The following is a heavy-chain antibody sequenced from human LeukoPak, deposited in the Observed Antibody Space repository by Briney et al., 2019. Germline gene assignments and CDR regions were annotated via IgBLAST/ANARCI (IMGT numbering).Heavy chain of an antibody. CDR3: ARVFDSGSQAYFYYMDV. V-gene: IGHV4-59*01. CDR1: GGSIRGYY. J-gene: IGHJ6*03. CDR2: IYSSGST. D-gene: IGHD3-10*01. Sequence: PSETLSLTCNVSGGSIRGYYWSWIRQPPGKGLEWIGYIYSSGSTNYNPSLKSRVTMSVDTSKNQFSLKVSSVTAADTAVYYCARVFDSGSQAYFYYMDVWGKGTTVTVSS.